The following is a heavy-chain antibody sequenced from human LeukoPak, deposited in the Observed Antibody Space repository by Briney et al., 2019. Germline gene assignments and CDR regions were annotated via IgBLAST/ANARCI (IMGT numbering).Heavy chain of an antibody. V-gene: IGHV3-73*01. CDR1: GFTFSGCA. Sequence: GGSLRLSRAASGFTFSGCAMHWVRQPSGKGLEWVGRMRSKENTYATSYAASERGRFPISRDDSKKMAYLQMNSLKAEDTAVYYCTTTYYYDSSGYTLDYWGQGTLVTVSS. CDR2: MRSKENTYAT. J-gene: IGHJ4*02. D-gene: IGHD3-22*01. CDR3: TTTYYYDSSGYTLDY.